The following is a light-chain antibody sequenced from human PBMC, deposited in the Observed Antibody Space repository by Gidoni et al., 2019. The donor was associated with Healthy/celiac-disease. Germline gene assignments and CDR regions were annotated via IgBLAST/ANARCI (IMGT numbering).Light chain of an antibody. CDR2: CAS. V-gene: IGKV4-1*01. CDR1: QSVLYSSNTKTY. J-gene: IGKJ2*02. Sequence: IVLTQSPDSPAVSLREWATINCNSSQSVLYSSNTKTYLAWYQQKPGQPPTLLIYCASTRESGVPDRFSGSGSGTDFTLTISSLQAEDVAVYYCQQYDSTPRTFGQGTKLEIK. CDR3: QQYDSTPRT.